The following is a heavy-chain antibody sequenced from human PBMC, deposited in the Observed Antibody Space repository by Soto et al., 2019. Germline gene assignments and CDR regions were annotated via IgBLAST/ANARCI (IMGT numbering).Heavy chain of an antibody. J-gene: IGHJ4*02. Sequence: PSETLSLTCTVSGGSVSSGSYYWSWIRQPPGKGLEWIGYIYYSGSTNYNPSLKSRVTISVDTSKNQFSLKLSSVTAADTAVYYCARERYSGYGYYFDYWGQGTLVTVS. D-gene: IGHD5-12*01. CDR2: IYYSGST. CDR1: GGSVSSGSYY. CDR3: ARERYSGYGYYFDY. V-gene: IGHV4-61*01.